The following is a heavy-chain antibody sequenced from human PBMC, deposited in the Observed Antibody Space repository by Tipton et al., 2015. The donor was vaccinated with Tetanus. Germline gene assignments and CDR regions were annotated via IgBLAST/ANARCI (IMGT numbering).Heavy chain of an antibody. CDR3: ARDKRLAALTPFDI. CDR1: GFTFSNYA. D-gene: IGHD2-15*01. J-gene: IGHJ3*02. V-gene: IGHV3-23*01. Sequence: SLRLSCAASGFTFSNYAMGWVRQAPGKGLEWISSINGTGSVTYHADSVKGRFTISRDNSKSTLYLQMNSLRAEDTAIYYCARDKRLAALTPFDIWGPGTMVTVS. CDR2: INGTGSVT.